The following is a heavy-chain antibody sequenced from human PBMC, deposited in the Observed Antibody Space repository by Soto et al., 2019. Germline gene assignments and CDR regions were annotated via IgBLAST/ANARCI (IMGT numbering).Heavy chain of an antibody. CDR1: GGSFSGYY. J-gene: IGHJ3*02. CDR2: INHSGST. Sequence: SETLSLTCAVYGGSFSGYYWSWIRQPPGKGLEWIGEINHSGSTNYNPSLKSRVTISVDTSKNQFSLKLSSVTAADTAVYYCARVAAAHDAFAIWGQGTMVTVSS. CDR3: ARVAAAHDAFAI. V-gene: IGHV4-34*01. D-gene: IGHD6-25*01.